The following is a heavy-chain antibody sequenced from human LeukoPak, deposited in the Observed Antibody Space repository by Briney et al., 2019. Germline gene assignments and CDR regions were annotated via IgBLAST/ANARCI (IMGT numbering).Heavy chain of an antibody. J-gene: IGHJ6*03. CDR3: ARGLMGYYYMDV. CDR2: IYSGGST. V-gene: IGHV3-66*01. D-gene: IGHD3-16*01. CDR1: GFTVSSNY. Sequence: GGSLRLSCAASGFTVSSNYMSWVRQAPGKGLEWVSVIYSGGSTYYADSVKGRFTISRDNSKNTLYLQMNSLRAEDTAVYYCARGLMGYYYMDVWGKGTTVTISS.